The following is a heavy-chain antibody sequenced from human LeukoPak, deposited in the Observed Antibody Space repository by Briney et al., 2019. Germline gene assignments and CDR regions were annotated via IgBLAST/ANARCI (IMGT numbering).Heavy chain of an antibody. J-gene: IGHJ5*02. CDR3: ARDDGLSSSWYLLSDNWFDP. V-gene: IGHV1-3*01. CDR2: INAGNGNT. D-gene: IGHD6-13*01. Sequence: ASVKVSCKASGYTFTSYAMHWVRQAPGQRLEWMGWINAGNGNTKYSQKFQGRVTITRDTSASTAYMELSSLRSEDTAVYYCARDDGLSSSWYLLSDNWFDPWGQGNLVTVSS. CDR1: GYTFTSYA.